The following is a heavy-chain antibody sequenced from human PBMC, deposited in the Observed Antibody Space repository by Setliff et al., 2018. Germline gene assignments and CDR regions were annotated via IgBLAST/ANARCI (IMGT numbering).Heavy chain of an antibody. CDR2: IYYSGST. J-gene: IGHJ3*02. D-gene: IGHD1-26*01. Sequence: LSLTCTVSGGSISSGDYYWSWIRQPPGKGLEWIGYIYYSGSTYYNPSLKSRVTISVDTSKNQFSLKLSSVTAADTAVYYCARERSGSYYGYAFDIWGQGTMVTV. V-gene: IGHV4-30-4*08. CDR3: ARERSGSYYGYAFDI. CDR1: GGSISSGDYY.